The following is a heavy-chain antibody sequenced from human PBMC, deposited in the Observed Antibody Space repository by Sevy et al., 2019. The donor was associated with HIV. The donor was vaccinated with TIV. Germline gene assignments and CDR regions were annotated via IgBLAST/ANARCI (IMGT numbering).Heavy chain of an antibody. D-gene: IGHD6-6*01. Sequence: GGSQRLSCAASGFTFSTYWMNWVRQAPGKGLEWVANIKQDGSGKYYVDSVKGRFTISRDNARNSLSLQMNSLRVEDTAVYYCATDLFSSSSEDVLDIWGQGTMVTVSS. CDR3: ATDLFSSSSEDVLDI. J-gene: IGHJ3*02. V-gene: IGHV3-7*01. CDR1: GFTFSTYW. CDR2: IKQDGSGK.